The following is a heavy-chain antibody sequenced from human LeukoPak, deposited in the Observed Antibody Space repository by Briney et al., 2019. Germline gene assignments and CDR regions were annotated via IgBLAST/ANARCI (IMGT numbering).Heavy chain of an antibody. CDR2: FYSSGST. Sequence: SETLSLTCTVSGASISSHYWTWIRQPPGKGLEWIGYFYSSGSTNYKYSLKSRVTISADTSKNQLSLKLSSLTAADTDVYYCARVNPVTTMGDRFDPWGQGSLVTVSS. V-gene: IGHV4-59*11. J-gene: IGHJ5*02. D-gene: IGHD3-16*01. CDR3: ARVNPVTTMGDRFDP. CDR1: GASISSHY.